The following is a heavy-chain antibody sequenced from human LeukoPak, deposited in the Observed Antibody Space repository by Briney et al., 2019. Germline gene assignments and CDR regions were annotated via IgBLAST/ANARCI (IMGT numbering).Heavy chain of an antibody. CDR3: AKLSTEGMFDP. CDR2: ISWDGGST. J-gene: IGHJ5*02. V-gene: IGHV3-43D*03. CDR1: GFTFDDYA. Sequence: GGSLRLSCAASGFTFDDYAMHWVRQAPGKGLEWVSLISWDGGSTYYADSVKGRFTISRDNSKNTLYLQMNSLRAEDTAVYYCAKLSTEGMFDPWGQGTLVTVSS. D-gene: IGHD4-11*01.